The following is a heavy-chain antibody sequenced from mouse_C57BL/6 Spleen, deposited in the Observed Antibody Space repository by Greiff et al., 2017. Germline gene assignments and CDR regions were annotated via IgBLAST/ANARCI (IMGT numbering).Heavy chain of an antibody. CDR3: ERSAIYYYGSSHYYAMDY. Sequence: QVQLKESGAELAKPGASVKMSCKASGYTFTSYWMHWVKQRPGQGLEWIGYINPSSGYTKYNQTFKDKATLTADKSSSTAYMQLSSLTYEDSAVYYGERSAIYYYGSSHYYAMDYWGQGTAVTVSS. V-gene: IGHV1-7*01. D-gene: IGHD1-1*01. CDR1: GYTFTSYW. CDR2: INPSSGYT. J-gene: IGHJ4*01.